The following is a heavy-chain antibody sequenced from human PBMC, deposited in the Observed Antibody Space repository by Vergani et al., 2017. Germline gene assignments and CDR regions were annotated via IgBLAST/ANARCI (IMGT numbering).Heavy chain of an antibody. CDR1: GFTFDDYA. D-gene: IGHD5-24*01. CDR2: ISWDGGST. V-gene: IGHV3-43D*03. Sequence: VQLVESGGVVVQPGGSLRLSCAASGFTFDDYAMHWVRQAPGKGLEWVSLISWDGGSTYYADSVKGRFTISRDNSKNSLYLQMNSLRAEDTALYYCAKDGGWLQLLGYFDYWGQGTLVTVSS. J-gene: IGHJ4*02. CDR3: AKDGGWLQLLGYFDY.